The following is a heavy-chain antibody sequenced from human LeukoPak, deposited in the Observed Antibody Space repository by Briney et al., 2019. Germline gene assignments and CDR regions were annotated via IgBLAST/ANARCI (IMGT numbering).Heavy chain of an antibody. V-gene: IGHV4-39*07. J-gene: IGHJ4*02. CDR3: ARDVSPNGVVNY. D-gene: IGHD2-8*01. Sequence: SETLSLTCTVSGDSISSGAYYWGWIRQPPGKGLEWIGSIYYSGSTYDNPSLKSRVTISVDTSRNQFSLKLSSVTAADTAVYYCARDVSPNGVVNYWGQGTLVTVSS. CDR1: GDSISSGAYY. CDR2: IYYSGST.